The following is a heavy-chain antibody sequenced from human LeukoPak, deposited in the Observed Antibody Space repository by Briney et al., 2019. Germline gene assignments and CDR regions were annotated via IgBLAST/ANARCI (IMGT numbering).Heavy chain of an antibody. CDR1: GYTLTELS. V-gene: IGHV1-24*01. CDR3: ARPMYYYESSGYFYHAFDI. CDR2: FDPEDGET. D-gene: IGHD3-22*01. Sequence: ASVKVSCKVSGYTLTELSMHWVRQAPGQGLEWMGGFDPEDGETIYAQKFQGRVTMTEDTSTDTAYMELSSLRSEDTAVYYCARPMYYYESSGYFYHAFDIWGQGTMVTVSS. J-gene: IGHJ3*02.